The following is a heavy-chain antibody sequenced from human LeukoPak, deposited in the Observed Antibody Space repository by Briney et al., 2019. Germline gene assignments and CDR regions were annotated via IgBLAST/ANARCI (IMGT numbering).Heavy chain of an antibody. CDR2: IYTSGST. D-gene: IGHD1-26*01. Sequence: PSETLSLTCTVSGGSISSGSYYWSWIRQPAGKGLEWIGRIYTSGSTNYNPSLKSRVTISVDTSKNQFSLKLSSVTAADTAVYYCARAPSGSYPFDYWGQGTLVTVSS. V-gene: IGHV4-61*02. CDR1: GGSISSGSYY. CDR3: ARAPSGSYPFDY. J-gene: IGHJ4*02.